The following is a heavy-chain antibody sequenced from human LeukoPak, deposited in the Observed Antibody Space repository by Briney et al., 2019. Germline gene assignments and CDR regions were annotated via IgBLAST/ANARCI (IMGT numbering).Heavy chain of an antibody. V-gene: IGHV3-30*03. CDR2: ISYDGSNK. Sequence: GGSLRLSCAASGFTFSSYGMHWVRQAPGKGLEWVAVISYDGSNKYYADSVKGRFTISRDNARNSLYLQMNSLRAEDTAMYYCAREDYYDSSGYPFDYWGQGTLVTVSS. J-gene: IGHJ4*02. CDR3: AREDYYDSSGYPFDY. CDR1: GFTFSSYG. D-gene: IGHD3-22*01.